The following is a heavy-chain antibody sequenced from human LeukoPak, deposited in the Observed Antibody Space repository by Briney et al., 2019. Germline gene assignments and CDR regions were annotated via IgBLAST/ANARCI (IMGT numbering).Heavy chain of an antibody. Sequence: GGSLRLSCAASGFTFSSSAMNWVRQAPGKGLEWVSSISSSSSYIYYADSVKGRFTISRDNAKNLLYLQMNSLRAEDTAVYYCASNSVFLDSPWGQGTLVTVSS. CDR2: ISSSSSYI. J-gene: IGHJ5*02. D-gene: IGHD5-24*01. CDR1: GFTFSSSA. V-gene: IGHV3-21*01. CDR3: ASNSVFLDSP.